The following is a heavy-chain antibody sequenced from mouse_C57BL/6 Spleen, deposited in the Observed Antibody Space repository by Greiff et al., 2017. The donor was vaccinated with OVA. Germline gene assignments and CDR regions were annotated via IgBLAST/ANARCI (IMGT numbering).Heavy chain of an antibody. CDR3: ARSIVTTCFDY. V-gene: IGHV1-64*01. CDR2: IHPNSGST. J-gene: IGHJ2*01. D-gene: IGHD2-5*01. Sequence: QVQLQQPGAELVKPGASVKLSCKASGYTFTSYWMHWVKQRPGQGLEWIGMIHPNSGSTNDNEKFKSKATLTVDKSSSTAYMQLSSLTSEDSAVYYCARSIVTTCFDYWGQGTTPTVSS. CDR1: GYTFTSYW.